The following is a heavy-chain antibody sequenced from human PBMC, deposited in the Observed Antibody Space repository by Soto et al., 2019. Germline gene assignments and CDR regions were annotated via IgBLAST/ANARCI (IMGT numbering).Heavy chain of an antibody. CDR1: GFTFSSYA. J-gene: IGHJ1*01. V-gene: IGHV3-23*01. D-gene: IGHD6-19*01. Sequence: GGSLRLSCAASGFTFSSYAMSWVRQAPGKGLEWVSAISGSGGSTYYADSVKGRFTISRDNSKNTLYLQMNSLRAEDTAVYYCAILVKQWLVKGSPAEYFQHWGQGTLVTVSS. CDR2: ISGSGGST. CDR3: AILVKQWLVKGSPAEYFQH.